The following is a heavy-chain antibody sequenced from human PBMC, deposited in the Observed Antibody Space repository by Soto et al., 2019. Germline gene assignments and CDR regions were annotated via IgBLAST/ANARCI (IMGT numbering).Heavy chain of an antibody. CDR3: SRDRLMATAGTARHYFCLDV. CDR1: GGSIRSGGYY. D-gene: IGHD5-18*01. V-gene: IGHV4-31*03. Sequence: TSETLSLTCTVSGGSIRSGGYYWSWHRQRPRRGLEWIGNIYYSGSTYYNPSLKSRLTISVDTSKNQFSLNLSSVTAADEAVYYCSRDRLMATAGTARHYFCLDVWGQGTTVTVSS. J-gene: IGHJ6*03. CDR2: IYYSGST.